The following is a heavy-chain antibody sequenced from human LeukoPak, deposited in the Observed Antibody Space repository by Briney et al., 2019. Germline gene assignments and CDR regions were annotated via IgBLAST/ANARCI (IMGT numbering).Heavy chain of an antibody. D-gene: IGHD6-6*01. CDR2: ISSSSSYI. J-gene: IGHJ4*02. CDR1: GFTFSSYS. V-gene: IGHV3-21*01. Sequence: GGSLRLSCAASGFTFSSYSMNWVRQAPGKGLEWVSSISSSSSYIYYADSVKGRFTISRDNAKNSLYLQMNSLRAKGTAVYYCARDRTGIAARYFDYWGQGTLVTVSS. CDR3: ARDRTGIAARYFDY.